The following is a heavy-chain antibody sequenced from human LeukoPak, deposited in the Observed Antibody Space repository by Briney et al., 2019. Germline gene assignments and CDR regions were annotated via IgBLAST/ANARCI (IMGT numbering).Heavy chain of an antibody. CDR1: GDSISSADYC. J-gene: IGHJ5*02. Sequence: SETLSLTCTASGDSISSADYCWGWIRQPPGSGLEFIGSNYYPGNTDYNPSLKSRVTLSVDTSKNHFSLELSSVTAADTAVYYCARRRRGKSGFDPWGQGTLVTVSS. CDR2: NYYPGNT. V-gene: IGHV4-39*02. CDR3: ARRRRGKSGFDP. D-gene: IGHD3-16*01.